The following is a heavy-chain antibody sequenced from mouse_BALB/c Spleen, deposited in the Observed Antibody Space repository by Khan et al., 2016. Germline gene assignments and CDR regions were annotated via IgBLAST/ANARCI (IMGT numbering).Heavy chain of an antibody. CDR1: GFNINDTY. CDR2: IDPANGNT. V-gene: IGHV14-3*02. CDR3: ARINA. J-gene: IGHJ2*01. Sequence: EVQLQQSGAELVKPGASVKLSCTASGFNINDTYMHWVKQRPEQGLEWIGRIDPANGNTKYDPTFQGKATITADTSSNTAYLQLRRLTSEDTAVYDCARINAWGQGTTLTVSS.